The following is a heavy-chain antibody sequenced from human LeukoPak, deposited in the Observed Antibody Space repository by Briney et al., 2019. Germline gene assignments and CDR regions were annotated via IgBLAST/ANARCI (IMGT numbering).Heavy chain of an antibody. CDR2: IYSGGST. J-gene: IGHJ4*02. Sequence: GGSLRLSCAASGFTVSSNYMSWVRQAPGKGLEWVSVIYSGGSTYYADSVKGRFTISRDNSKNTLYLQMNSLRAEDTAVYYCAKTAPTYYYTTRWYFDYWGQGTLVTVSS. V-gene: IGHV3-53*01. CDR3: AKTAPTYYYTTRWYFDY. D-gene: IGHD3-22*01. CDR1: GFTVSSNY.